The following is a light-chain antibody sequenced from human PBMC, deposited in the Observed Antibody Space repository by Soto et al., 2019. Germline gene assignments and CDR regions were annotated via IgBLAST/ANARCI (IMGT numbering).Light chain of an antibody. Sequence: PGERATLSCGASQTVSSYLAWYQQKPGQAPRLLIYDASNRATGIPARFSGSGSGTDFTLTISSLEPEDFAVYYCQQRKTFGPGTKVDIK. CDR3: QQRKT. CDR2: DAS. J-gene: IGKJ3*01. V-gene: IGKV3-11*01. CDR1: QTVSSY.